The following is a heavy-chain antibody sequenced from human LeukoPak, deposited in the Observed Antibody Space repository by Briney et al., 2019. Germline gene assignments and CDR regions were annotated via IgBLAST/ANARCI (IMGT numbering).Heavy chain of an antibody. CDR1: GFSISNYW. J-gene: IGHJ4*02. CDR2: IKQDGSEK. D-gene: IGHD3-16*02. V-gene: IGHV3-7*01. CDR3: ARNRASLNC. Sequence: PGGSLRLSCAASGFSISNYWMSWVRQAPGKGLEWVASIKQDGSEKYFVDSVEGRFTISRDNAKNSLYLQMNSLRVEDTGVYYCARNRASLNCWGQGTLVTVSS.